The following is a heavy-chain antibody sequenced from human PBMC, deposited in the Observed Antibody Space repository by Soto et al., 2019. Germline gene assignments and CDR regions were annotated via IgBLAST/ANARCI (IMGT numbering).Heavy chain of an antibody. CDR3: AKGWGDY. CDR1: GFTFSNFA. Sequence: EVPLLESGGGLVQPGGSLRLSCVASGFTFSNFAMSWVGQAPGKGLEWVSGFSGSNTYYEESVKGRFTISRDNSKNALFLQMNSLRAEDTAIYYCAKGWGDYWGQGPLVTVSS. J-gene: IGHJ4*02. CDR2: FSGSNT. D-gene: IGHD7-27*01. V-gene: IGHV3-23*01.